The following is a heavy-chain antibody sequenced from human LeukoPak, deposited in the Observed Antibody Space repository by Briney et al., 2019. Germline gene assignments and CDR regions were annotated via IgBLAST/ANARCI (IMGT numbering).Heavy chain of an antibody. J-gene: IGHJ5*02. CDR2: INSDGSST. Sequence: PGGSLRFSCAASGFTFSSYWMHWVRQAPGKGLVWVSRINSDGSSTSYADSVKGRFTISRDNAKNTLYLQMNSLRAEDTAVYYCARDIRGYDSSGNNWFDPWGQGTLVTVSS. V-gene: IGHV3-74*01. CDR1: GFTFSSYW. CDR3: ARDIRGYDSSGNNWFDP. D-gene: IGHD3-22*01.